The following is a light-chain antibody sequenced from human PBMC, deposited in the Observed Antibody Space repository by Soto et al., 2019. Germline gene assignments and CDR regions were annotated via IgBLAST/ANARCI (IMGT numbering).Light chain of an antibody. CDR3: QQYGS. J-gene: IGKJ1*01. CDR1: QSVSNY. CDR2: DAS. Sequence: IVLTQTPATLSLSPGERATLSCMASQSVSNYLAWYQQKPGQAPRLLIYDASNRATGIPARFSGSGSGTDFTLTISRLEPEDFAVYDCQQYGSFGQGTKVDI. V-gene: IGKV3-11*01.